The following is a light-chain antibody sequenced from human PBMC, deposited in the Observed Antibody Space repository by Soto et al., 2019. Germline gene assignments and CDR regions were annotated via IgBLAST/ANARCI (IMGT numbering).Light chain of an antibody. V-gene: IGLV2-23*03. Sequence: QSVLTQPASVSGSPGQAITISCTGTSSDVGSYNLVSWYQQHPGKAPKLMIYEGSKRPSGVSNRFSGSKSGNTASLTISGLRAEDEADYYCCSYAGSSTFYAVFGGGTQLTVL. J-gene: IGLJ7*01. CDR3: CSYAGSSTFYAV. CDR1: SSDVGSYNL. CDR2: EGS.